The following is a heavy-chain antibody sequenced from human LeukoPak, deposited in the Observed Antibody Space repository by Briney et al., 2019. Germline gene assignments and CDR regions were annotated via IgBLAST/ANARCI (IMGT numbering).Heavy chain of an antibody. CDR2: IKQDGSEK. CDR3: ARGFGSYDY. CDR1: GFTFNIYW. D-gene: IGHD1-26*01. V-gene: IGHV3-7*01. Sequence: QPGGSLRLSCTTSGFTFNIYWMNWVRQAPGKGLEWVANIKQDGSEKYYVDSVKGRFTISRDNAKNSLYLQMNSLRAEDTAVYYCARGFGSYDYWGQGTLVTVSS. J-gene: IGHJ4*02.